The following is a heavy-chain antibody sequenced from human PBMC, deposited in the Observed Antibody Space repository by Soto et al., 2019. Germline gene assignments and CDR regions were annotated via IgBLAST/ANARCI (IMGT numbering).Heavy chain of an antibody. J-gene: IGHJ4*02. D-gene: IGHD3-22*01. CDR3: ARGAGLYYYDSSGYCY. CDR2: ISRSGSTI. Sequence: GGSLRLSCAASGFTFSSYEMNWVRQAPGKGLEWVSYISRSGSTIYYADSVKGRFTISRDNAKNSLYLQMNSLRAEDTAVYYCARGAGLYYYDSSGYCYWGQGTLVTVSS. V-gene: IGHV3-48*03. CDR1: GFTFSSYE.